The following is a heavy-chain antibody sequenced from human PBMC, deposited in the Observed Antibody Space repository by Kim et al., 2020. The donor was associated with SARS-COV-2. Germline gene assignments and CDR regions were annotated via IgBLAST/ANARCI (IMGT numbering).Heavy chain of an antibody. CDR2: IKSKTDGGTT. CDR1: GFTFSNAW. CDR3: TTGREKNDYGDYFDY. J-gene: IGHJ4*02. V-gene: IGHV3-15*01. D-gene: IGHD4-17*01. Sequence: GGSLRLSCAASGFTFSNAWMSWVRQAPGKGLEWVGRIKSKTDGGTTDYAAPVKGRFTISRDDSKNTLYLQMNSLKTEDTAVYYCTTGREKNDYGDYFDYWGQGTLVTVSS.